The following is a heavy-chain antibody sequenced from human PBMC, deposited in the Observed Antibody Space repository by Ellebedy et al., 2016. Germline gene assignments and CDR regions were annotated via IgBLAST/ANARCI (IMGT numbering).Heavy chain of an antibody. Sequence: GESLKISCAASGFTFSSYGMHWVRQAPGKGLEWVAVIWYDGSNKYYADSVKGRFTISRDNSKNTLYLQMNSLRAEDTAVYYCARDGEDYGSGSYYNVYEYWGQGTLVTVSS. V-gene: IGHV3-33*08. CDR1: GFTFSSYG. D-gene: IGHD3-10*01. J-gene: IGHJ4*02. CDR3: ARDGEDYGSGSYYNVYEY. CDR2: IWYDGSNK.